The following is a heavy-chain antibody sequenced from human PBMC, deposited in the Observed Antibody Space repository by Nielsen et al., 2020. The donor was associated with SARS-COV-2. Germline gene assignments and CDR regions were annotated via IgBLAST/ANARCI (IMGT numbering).Heavy chain of an antibody. CDR2: IYSGDNT. J-gene: IGHJ4*02. CDR1: GFTVSSNY. V-gene: IGHV3-53*01. D-gene: IGHD2-8*02. CDR3: AREPGGYLDY. Sequence: GESLKISCSASGFTVSSNYMSWVRQAPGKGLEWVSIIYSGDNTYSADSVKGRFTISRGNSKNTLYLQMNSLRAEDTAVYYCAREPGGYLDYWGQGTLVTVSS.